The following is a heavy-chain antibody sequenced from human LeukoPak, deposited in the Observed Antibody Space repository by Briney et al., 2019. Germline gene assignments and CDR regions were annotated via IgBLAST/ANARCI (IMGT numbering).Heavy chain of an antibody. Sequence: GGSLRLSCAASGFTVSSNYMSWVRQAPGKGLEWVSVIYSGGSTYYADSVKGRFTISRDNSKNTLHLQMNSLRAEDTAVYYCATWYYGSGSWANFDYWGQGTLVTVSS. CDR1: GFTVSSNY. J-gene: IGHJ4*02. D-gene: IGHD3-10*01. CDR2: IYSGGST. CDR3: ATWYYGSGSWANFDY. V-gene: IGHV3-53*01.